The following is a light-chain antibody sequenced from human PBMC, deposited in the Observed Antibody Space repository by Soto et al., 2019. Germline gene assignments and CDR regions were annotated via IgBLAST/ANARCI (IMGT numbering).Light chain of an antibody. CDR1: XXXXXY. Sequence: SXXXASVGDRVTXTXRASXXXXXYLGWYQQAPGKAPKLLIYGASTLQSGVPSRXXGXXSXXEFTLTISSLQPEDVATYFCQQLNTYPAFGGGTKVEI. CDR2: GAS. CDR3: QQLNTYPA. V-gene: IGKV1-9*01. J-gene: IGKJ4*01.